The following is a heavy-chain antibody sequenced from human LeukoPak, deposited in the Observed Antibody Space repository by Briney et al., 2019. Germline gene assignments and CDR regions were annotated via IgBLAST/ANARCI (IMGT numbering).Heavy chain of an antibody. CDR2: ISAYNGNT. CDR3: AKDTSLLGGDAFDI. J-gene: IGHJ3*02. Sequence: ASVKVSCKASGYTFTSYGISWVRQAPGQGLEWMGWISAYNGNTNYAQKLQGRVTMTTDTSTSTAYMELRSLRSDDTAVYYCAKDTSLLGGDAFDIWGQGIMVTVSS. D-gene: IGHD3-16*01. CDR1: GYTFTSYG. V-gene: IGHV1-18*01.